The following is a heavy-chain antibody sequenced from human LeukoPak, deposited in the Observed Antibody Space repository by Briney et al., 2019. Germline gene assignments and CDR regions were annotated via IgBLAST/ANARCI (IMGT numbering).Heavy chain of an antibody. CDR1: GSTLSDYY. CDR2: SSSSGSTI. V-gene: IGHV3-11*01. J-gene: IGHJ4*02. D-gene: IGHD3/OR15-3a*01. CDR3: ARRRDFIDY. Sequence: PGGSLRLSCAASGSTLSDYYMSWIRQAPGKGLERVSYSSSSGSTIYYADSVKGRFAISRDNAKNSLYLQMNSLRAEDTAVYYCARRRDFIDYWGQGTLVTVSS.